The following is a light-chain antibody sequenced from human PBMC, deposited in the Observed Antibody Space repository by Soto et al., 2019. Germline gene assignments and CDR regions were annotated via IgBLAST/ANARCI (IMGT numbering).Light chain of an antibody. V-gene: IGKV1-8*01. Sequence: AIRMTQSPSSFSASTGDRVTITCLASQGISSYLAWYQQKPGKAPKLLIYAASTLQSGVPSRFSGSGSGTDFTLTISCLQSEDFATYYCQQYYSYPVAFGQGTKVDIK. J-gene: IGKJ1*01. CDR3: QQYYSYPVA. CDR1: QGISSY. CDR2: AAS.